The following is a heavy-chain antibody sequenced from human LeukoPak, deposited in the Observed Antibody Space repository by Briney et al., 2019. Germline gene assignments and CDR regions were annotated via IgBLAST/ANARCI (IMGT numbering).Heavy chain of an antibody. CDR1: GFTFSSYG. CDR2: ISYDGSNK. D-gene: IGHD3-3*01. J-gene: IGHJ4*02. Sequence: GGSLRLSCAASGFTFSSYGMHWVRQAPGKGLEWVAVISYDGSNKYYADSVKGRFTISRDNSKNTLYLQMNSLRAEDTAVYYCAREPVTIFGVVINPKYFDYWGQGTLVTVSS. CDR3: AREPVTIFGVVINPKYFDY. V-gene: IGHV3-30*03.